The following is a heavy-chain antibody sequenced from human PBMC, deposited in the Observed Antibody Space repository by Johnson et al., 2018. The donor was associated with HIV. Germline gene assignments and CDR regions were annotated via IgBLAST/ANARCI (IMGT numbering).Heavy chain of an antibody. CDR1: GFTFTDYY. CDR3: ASADVFDI. V-gene: IGHV3-11*04. CDR2: ISTSGGGI. Sequence: QVQLVEFGGGVVQPGGSMRLSCAASGFTFTDYYMTWIRQAPGKGLEWVSHISTSGGGIYYADSVKGRFTISRDNAKNSLYLQMNSLRVEDTAVYYCASADVFDIWGQGTVVTVSS. J-gene: IGHJ3*02.